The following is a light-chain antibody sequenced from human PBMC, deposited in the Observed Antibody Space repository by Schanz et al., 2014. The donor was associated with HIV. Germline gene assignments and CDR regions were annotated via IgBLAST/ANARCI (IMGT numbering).Light chain of an antibody. V-gene: IGKV3-15*01. CDR1: RSVNSN. Sequence: EIVMTQSPVTLSVSPGERVTLSCRASRSVNSNLAWYQQKPGQAPRLLIYRASTRATGIPARFSGSGSGTEFTLTISSLLSEDFAVYYCQQYNTWPLTFGGGTKVEIK. CDR3: QQYNTWPLT. J-gene: IGKJ4*01. CDR2: RAS.